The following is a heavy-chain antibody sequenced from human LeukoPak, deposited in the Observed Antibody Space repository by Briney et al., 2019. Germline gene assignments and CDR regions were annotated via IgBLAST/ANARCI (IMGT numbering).Heavy chain of an antibody. V-gene: IGHV3-23*01. CDR3: AKSLRRIAVAGNWFDP. Sequence: PGGSLRLSCAASGFTFSSYAMSWVRQAPGKGLEWVSAISGSGGSTYYADSVKGRFTISRDTSKNTLYLQMNSLRAEDTAVYYCAKSLRRIAVAGNWFDPWGQGTLVTVSS. CDR1: GFTFSSYA. CDR2: ISGSGGST. D-gene: IGHD6-19*01. J-gene: IGHJ5*02.